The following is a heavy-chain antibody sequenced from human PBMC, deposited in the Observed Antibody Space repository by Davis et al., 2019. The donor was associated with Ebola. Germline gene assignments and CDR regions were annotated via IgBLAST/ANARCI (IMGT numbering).Heavy chain of an antibody. J-gene: IGHJ4*02. D-gene: IGHD2-2*01. Sequence: SETLSLTCTVSGGSISSGGYYWSWIRQHPGKGLEWIGYIYYSGSTYYNPSLKSRVTISVDTSKNQFSLKVSSVTAADTAVYFCARINGCSSSGCHSIEEDYWGQGTQVTVFS. CDR1: GGSISSGGYY. CDR3: ARINGCSSSGCHSIEEDY. CDR2: IYYSGST. V-gene: IGHV4-31*03.